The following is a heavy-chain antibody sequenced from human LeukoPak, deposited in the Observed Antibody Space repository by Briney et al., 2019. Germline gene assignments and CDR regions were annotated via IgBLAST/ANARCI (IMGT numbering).Heavy chain of an antibody. CDR2: ISSSSSYI. CDR3: TSIRSYDSSGPDY. V-gene: IGHV3-21*03. J-gene: IGHJ4*02. Sequence: PGGSLRLSCAASGFTFSSYSMNWVRQAPGKGLEWVSSISSSSSYIYYADSVKGRFTISRDNAKNSLYLQMNSLKTEDTAVYYCTSIRSYDSSGPDYWGQGTLVTVSS. CDR1: GFTFSSYS. D-gene: IGHD3-22*01.